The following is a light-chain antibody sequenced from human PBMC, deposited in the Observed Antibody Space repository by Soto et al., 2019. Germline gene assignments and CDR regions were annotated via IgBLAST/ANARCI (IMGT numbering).Light chain of an antibody. CDR3: LQHYNFPYT. Sequence: AIQMTQSPSSQSASVGDRVTITCRASQGIRNDLGWYQQRPGKAPRLLIYAASSLQSGVPSRFSGSGSGTDFTLTISSLQPEDFASYYCLQHYNFPYTFGQGTKLEI. CDR1: QGIRND. CDR2: AAS. V-gene: IGKV1-6*01. J-gene: IGKJ2*01.